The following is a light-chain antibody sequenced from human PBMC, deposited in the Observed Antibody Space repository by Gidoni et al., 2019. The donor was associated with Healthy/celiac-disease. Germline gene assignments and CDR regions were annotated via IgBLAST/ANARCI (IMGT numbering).Light chain of an antibody. CDR1: QSVSSN. Sequence: EIVMTQSPATLSVSPGERATLSCRASQSVSSNLAWYQQNPGQAPRLLIYGASTRATGIPARFSGSGSGTEFTLTISSLQSADFALYYCPQYNTWLYTFGQGTKLEIK. V-gene: IGKV3-15*01. CDR2: GAS. CDR3: PQYNTWLYT. J-gene: IGKJ2*01.